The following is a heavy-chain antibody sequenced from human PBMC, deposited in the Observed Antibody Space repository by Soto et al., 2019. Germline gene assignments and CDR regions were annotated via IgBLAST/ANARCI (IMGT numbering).Heavy chain of an antibody. CDR3: VRGDGDYHDGNGYLGRH. CDR1: GFTFSSYW. D-gene: IGHD3-22*01. J-gene: IGHJ4*02. V-gene: IGHV3-74*01. Sequence: EVQLVESGGGSVQPGGSLRLSCAASGFTFSSYWMHWVRQAPGKGLVWVSRIKSGGSGTYYADSVKGRLTISRDNAKNXXYLQMNSLRAEDTAVYYCVRGDGDYHDGNGYLGRHWGQGPLVTVSS. CDR2: IKSGGSGT.